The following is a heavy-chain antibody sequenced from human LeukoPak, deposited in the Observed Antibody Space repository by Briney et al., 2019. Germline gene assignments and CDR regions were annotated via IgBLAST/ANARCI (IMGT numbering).Heavy chain of an antibody. CDR1: GGSISSYY. Sequence: SETLSLTRTVSGGSISSYYWGWIRQPPGKGLEWIGSIYHSGSTYYNPSLKSRVTISVDTSKNQFSLKLSSVTAADTAVYYCARSTVVNNLDYWGQGTLVTVSS. J-gene: IGHJ4*02. D-gene: IGHD2-21*01. V-gene: IGHV4-38-2*02. CDR3: ARSTVVNNLDY. CDR2: IYHSGST.